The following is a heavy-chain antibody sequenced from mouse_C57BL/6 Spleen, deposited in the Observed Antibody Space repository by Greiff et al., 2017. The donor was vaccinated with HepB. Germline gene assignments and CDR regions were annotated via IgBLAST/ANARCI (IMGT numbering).Heavy chain of an antibody. Sequence: QVQLKQPGAELVKPGASVKMSCKASGYTFTSYWITWVKQRPGQGLEWIGDIYPGSGSTNYNEKFKSKATLTVDTSSSTAYMQLSSLTSEDSAVYYCARGDLLLRGAMDYWGQGTSVTVSS. CDR3: ARGDLLLRGAMDY. J-gene: IGHJ4*01. V-gene: IGHV1-55*01. D-gene: IGHD1-1*01. CDR1: GYTFTSYW. CDR2: IYPGSGST.